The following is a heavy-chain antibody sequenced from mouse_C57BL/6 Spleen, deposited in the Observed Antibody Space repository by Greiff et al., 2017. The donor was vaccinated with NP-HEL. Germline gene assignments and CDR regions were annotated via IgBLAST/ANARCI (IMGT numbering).Heavy chain of an antibody. CDR3: AKPYYYGSSYAMGY. J-gene: IGHJ4*01. Sequence: VKVEESGPGLVAPSQSLSITCTVSGFSLTSYGVDWVRQPPGKGLEWLGVIWGGGSTNYNSAPMSRTSICKDNSKSQVFLKMNSLQTDDTAMYYCAKPYYYGSSYAMGYWGQGASVTVSS. V-gene: IGHV2-9*01. D-gene: IGHD1-1*01. CDR2: IWGGGST. CDR1: GFSLTSYG.